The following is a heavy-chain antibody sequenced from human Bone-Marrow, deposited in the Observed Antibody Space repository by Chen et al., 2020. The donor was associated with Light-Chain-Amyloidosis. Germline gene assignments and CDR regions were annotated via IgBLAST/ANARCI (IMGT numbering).Heavy chain of an antibody. V-gene: IGHV3-74*01. CDR2: LSSDGSGT. D-gene: IGHD6-19*01. Sequence: EVQLVESGGGLVQPGGSLRLSCAASGFPFTDYWMYWVRQAPGKGLVWVSRLSSDGSGTTYADSVKGRFTISRDNAKNTLYLQMNSLIAEDTALYYCARVGAVSGLGYWGQGTLVTVSS. CDR1: GFPFTDYW. J-gene: IGHJ4*02. CDR3: ARVGAVSGLGY.